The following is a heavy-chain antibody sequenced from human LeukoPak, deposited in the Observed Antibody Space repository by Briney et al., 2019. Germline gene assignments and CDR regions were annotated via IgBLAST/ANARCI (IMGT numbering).Heavy chain of an antibody. V-gene: IGHV3-23*01. J-gene: IGHJ6*01. D-gene: IGHD3-10*01. CDR3: ANSSGSGGRYYCGMDV. CDR1: GFTFSSYA. Sequence: GGSLRLSCAASGFTFSSYAMSWVRQAPGKGLEWVSTISGSGGRTYYADSVKGRFTISRDNSKHTLYLQMNSLRAEDTAIYYCANSSGSGGRYYCGMDVWGQGATVTVSS. CDR2: ISGSGGRT.